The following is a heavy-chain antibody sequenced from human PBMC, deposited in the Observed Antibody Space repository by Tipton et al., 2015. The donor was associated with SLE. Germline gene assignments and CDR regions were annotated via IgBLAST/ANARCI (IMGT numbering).Heavy chain of an antibody. Sequence: TLSLTCSVSGGSINVGFYYWGWIRQHPGKGLEWLGHISHSGSTQYSPSLRSRLTISVDTSKNQFSLKLSSVTAADTAVYYCARQGSGAMVQGVIIHEKTRWYFDLWGRGTLVTASS. CDR1: GGSINVGFYY. J-gene: IGHJ2*01. CDR3: ARQGSGAMVQGVIIHEKTRWYFDL. D-gene: IGHD3-10*01. CDR2: ISHSGST. V-gene: IGHV4-31*03.